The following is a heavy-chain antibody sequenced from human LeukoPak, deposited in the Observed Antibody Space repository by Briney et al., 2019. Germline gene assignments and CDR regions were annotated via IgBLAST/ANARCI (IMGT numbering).Heavy chain of an antibody. J-gene: IGHJ5*02. V-gene: IGHV3-21*01. D-gene: IGHD2-15*01. CDR3: ASASVPLEATRRNSFDP. Sequence: GGSLRLSCAASGFTFSTYTMNWVRQAPGKGLEWVSSVDTTSNYIYYADSVKGRFTISRDDAKNSVYLQMYSLRAEDMAVYFCASASVPLEATRRNSFDPWGQGTLVTVS. CDR1: GFTFSTYT. CDR2: VDTTSNYI.